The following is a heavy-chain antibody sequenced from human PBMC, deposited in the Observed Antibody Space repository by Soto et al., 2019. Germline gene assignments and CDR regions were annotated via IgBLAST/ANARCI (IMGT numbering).Heavy chain of an antibody. CDR3: ARDQGKFFVCLFPYYSYYGRDV. V-gene: IGHV3-33*01. J-gene: IGHJ6*04. D-gene: IGHD3-9*01. Sequence: HPGGSLRLSCAASGFTFSSYGMHWVRQAPGKGLEWVAVIWYDGSNKYYADSVKGRFTISRDNSKNTLYLQMNSLRAEDTAVYYCARDQGKFFVCLFPYYSYYGRDVGGKGTTVTVPS. CDR2: IWYDGSNK. CDR1: GFTFSSYG.